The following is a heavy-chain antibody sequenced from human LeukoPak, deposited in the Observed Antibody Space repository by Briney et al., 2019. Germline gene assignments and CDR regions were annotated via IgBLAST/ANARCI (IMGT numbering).Heavy chain of an antibody. Sequence: SGVSLTLSCAASGFTVSNKYMRWDRQAPGKGLECVLVIYHGGNTYYADSVKGRFTISRDNSKGSLYLQMNSLTTEDTALYYCAKVLGSSSWYSLGYGGQGTRVSLPS. V-gene: IGHV3-53*05. D-gene: IGHD6-13*01. CDR2: IYHGGNT. J-gene: IGHJ4*02. CDR1: GFTVSNKY. CDR3: AKVLGSSSWYSLGY.